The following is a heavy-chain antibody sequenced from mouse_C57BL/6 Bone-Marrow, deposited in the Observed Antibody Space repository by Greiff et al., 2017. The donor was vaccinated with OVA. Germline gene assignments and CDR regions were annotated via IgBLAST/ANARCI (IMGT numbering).Heavy chain of an antibody. CDR3: AREAYWYFDV. CDR1: GYTFTSYG. J-gene: IGHJ1*03. CDR2: IYPRSGNT. V-gene: IGHV1-81*01. Sequence: QVQLKESGAELARPGASVKLSCKASGYTFTSYGISWVKQRTGQGLEWIGEIYPRSGNTYYNEKFKGKATLTADKSSSTAYMELRSLTSEDSAVYFCAREAYWYFDVWGTGTTVTVSS. D-gene: IGHD3-2*02.